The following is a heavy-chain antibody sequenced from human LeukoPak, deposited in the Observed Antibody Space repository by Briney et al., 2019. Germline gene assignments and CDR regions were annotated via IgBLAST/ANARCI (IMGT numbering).Heavy chain of an antibody. CDR2: IYYSGST. J-gene: IGHJ4*02. D-gene: IGHD6-19*01. CDR3: ARLLGGGWYYFDY. Sequence: SETLSLTCTVSGGSISSYYWSWIRQPPGKGLEWIGYIYYSGSTNYNPSLKSRVTISVDTSKNQFSLKLSSVTAADTAVYYCARLLGGGWYYFDYWGQGTLVTVSS. V-gene: IGHV4-59*08. CDR1: GGSISSYY.